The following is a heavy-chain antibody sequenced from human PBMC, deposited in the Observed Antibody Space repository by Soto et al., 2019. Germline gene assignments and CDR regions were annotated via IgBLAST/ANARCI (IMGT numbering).Heavy chain of an antibody. D-gene: IGHD2-15*01. CDR2: IDPSDSYT. V-gene: IGHV5-10-1*01. Sequence: GESLKSSCKGSGYSFTSYWISWVRQMPGKGLEWMGRIDPSDSYTNYSPSFQGHVTISADKSISTAYLQWSSLKASDTAMYYCARVGGYCSGGSCYSPRYYYYGMDVWGQGTTVTVSS. CDR1: GYSFTSYW. J-gene: IGHJ6*02. CDR3: ARVGGYCSGGSCYSPRYYYYGMDV.